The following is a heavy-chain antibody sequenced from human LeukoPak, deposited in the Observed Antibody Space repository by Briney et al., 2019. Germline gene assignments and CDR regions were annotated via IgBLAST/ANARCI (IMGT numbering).Heavy chain of an antibody. J-gene: IGHJ4*02. CDR2: IYYSGST. D-gene: IGHD5-24*01. CDR1: GGSISSGDYY. CDR3: ARSEMATTFDY. Sequence: KPSETLSLTCTVSGGSISSGDYYWSWIRQPPGKGLEWIGYIYYSGSTYYNPSLKSRVTISVDTSKNQFSLKLSSVTAADAAVYYCARSEMATTFDYWGQGTLVTVSS. V-gene: IGHV4-30-4*01.